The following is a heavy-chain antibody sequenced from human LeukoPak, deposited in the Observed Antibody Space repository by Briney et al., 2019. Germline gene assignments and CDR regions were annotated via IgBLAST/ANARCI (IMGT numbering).Heavy chain of an antibody. V-gene: IGHV4-39*07. CDR1: GDSISSSSYS. J-gene: IGHJ3*01. D-gene: IGHD5-12*01. CDR3: ARGLSGGYDLAFDV. CDR2: IYYSGST. Sequence: SETLSLTCTVSGDSISSSSYSWGWIRQPPGKGLEWIGTIYYSGSTYYNPSLKSRVTISVDTSKTQFSLKLRSMTAADTAVYYCARGLSGGYDLAFDVWGQGTMVTVSS.